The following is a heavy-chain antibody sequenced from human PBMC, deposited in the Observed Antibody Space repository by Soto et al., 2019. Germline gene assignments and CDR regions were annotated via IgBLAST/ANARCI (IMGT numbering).Heavy chain of an antibody. CDR1: GLSFSDHY. D-gene: IGHD3-22*01. CDR3: ARAFYDRRSYWFDP. J-gene: IGHJ5*02. CDR2: SRNKANSYST. Sequence: PGGSLRLSCAASGLSFSDHYMDWVRQAPGKGLEWVGRSRNKANSYSTEYAASVKGRFTISRDDSNNSLHLQMNSLQTEDTAVYYCARAFYDRRSYWFDPWGQGILVTVSS. V-gene: IGHV3-72*01.